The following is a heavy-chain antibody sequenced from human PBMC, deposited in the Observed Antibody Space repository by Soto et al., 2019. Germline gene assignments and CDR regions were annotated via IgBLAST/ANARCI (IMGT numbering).Heavy chain of an antibody. V-gene: IGHV3-33*05. J-gene: IGHJ1*01. D-gene: IGHD3-16*01. CDR2: TSYDGSNK. CDR3: ARWGTTGGLDV. Sequence: QVQLVESGGGVVQPGTSRRLSCVVSGFTFRSYVIHWVRQAPGKGLEWVALTSYDGSNKDYGDSVKGRFTTSRDNSRNTVDLQMESLRREDTALYYCARWGTTGGLDVWGQGTLVSVSS. CDR1: GFTFRSYV.